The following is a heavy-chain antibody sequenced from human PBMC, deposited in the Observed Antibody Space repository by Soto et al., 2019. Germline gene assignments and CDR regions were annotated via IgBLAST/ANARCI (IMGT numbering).Heavy chain of an antibody. CDR3: ARDLPYYDFWSGYEYYFDY. CDR2: ISAYNGNT. D-gene: IGHD3-3*01. Sequence: GASVKVSCKASGYTFTSYGISWVRQAPGQGLEWMGWISAYNGNTNYPQKLQGRVTMTTDTSTSTAYMELRSLRSDDTAVYYCARDLPYYDFWSGYEYYFDYWGQGTLVTVSS. CDR1: GYTFTSYG. J-gene: IGHJ4*02. V-gene: IGHV1-18*01.